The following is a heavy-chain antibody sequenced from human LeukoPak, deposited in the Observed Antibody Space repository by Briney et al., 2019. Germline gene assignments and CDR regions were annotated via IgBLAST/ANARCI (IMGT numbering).Heavy chain of an antibody. Sequence: SGTLSLTCTVSGGSISTFYWSWIRQAPGKGLEYIGYIYYSGSTNYNPSLESRVTLPVDTSQNQFSLILSSVTAADTAVYYCARGPTSYYFESWGQGTLVTVSS. CDR2: IYYSGST. V-gene: IGHV4-59*01. J-gene: IGHJ4*02. CDR3: ARGPTSYYFES. CDR1: GGSISTFY. D-gene: IGHD2-15*01.